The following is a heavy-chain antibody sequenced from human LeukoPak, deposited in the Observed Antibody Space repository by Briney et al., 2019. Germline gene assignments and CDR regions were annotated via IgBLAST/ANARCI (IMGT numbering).Heavy chain of an antibody. CDR2: IHDTGST. V-gene: IGHV4-59*11. Sequence: SETLSLTCSVSGGSLSSHYWSWIRQPPGKGLELIGHIHDTGSTFYNPSLRGRVTISLDTSNNQFSLKLTSMTAADTAVYYCARFSSGCSTSSCYLTYWGQGALVTVS. CDR3: ARFSSGCSTSSCYLTY. J-gene: IGHJ4*02. D-gene: IGHD2-2*01. CDR1: GGSLSSHY.